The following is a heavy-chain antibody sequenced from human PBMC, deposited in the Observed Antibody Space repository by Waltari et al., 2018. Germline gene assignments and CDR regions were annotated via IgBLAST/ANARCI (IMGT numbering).Heavy chain of an antibody. V-gene: IGHV4-39*01. CDR1: GGPISSSTYY. CDR3: ARMSVFWYFDL. D-gene: IGHD3-16*01. CDR2: IYYSGNT. Sequence: QLQLQESGPGLVKPSETLSLTCTVSGGPISSSTYYWGWIRQPPGKGLEWIGSIYYSGNTYYNPSLKSRVTISVDTSKNQFSLKLSSVTAADTAVYYCARMSVFWYFDLWGRGTLVTVSS. J-gene: IGHJ2*01.